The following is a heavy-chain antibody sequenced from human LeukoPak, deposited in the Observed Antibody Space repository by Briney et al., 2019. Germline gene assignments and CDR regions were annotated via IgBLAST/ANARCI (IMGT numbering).Heavy chain of an antibody. Sequence: GGSLRLSCAASGFTFSTYAMSWVRQAPGKGLEWVSSISGSGGSTFYADSVKGRFTISRGNSKNTLYLQMNSLRAEDTAIYYCAKRITVVARDAFDFWGQGTMVTVSS. CDR3: AKRITVVARDAFDF. CDR2: ISGSGGST. CDR1: GFTFSTYA. D-gene: IGHD1-14*01. J-gene: IGHJ3*01. V-gene: IGHV3-23*01.